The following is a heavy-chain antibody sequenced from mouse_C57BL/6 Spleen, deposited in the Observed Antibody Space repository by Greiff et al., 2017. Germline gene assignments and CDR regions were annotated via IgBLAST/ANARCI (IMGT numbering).Heavy chain of an antibody. CDR2: INPSNGGT. J-gene: IGHJ4*01. CDR3: ARDTTVVEGAMDY. V-gene: IGHV1-53*01. CDR1: GYTFTSSW. Sequence: QVQLQQPGTELVKPGASVKLSCKASGYTFTSSWMHWVKQRPGQGLEWIGNINPSNGGTNYNEKFKSKATLTVYKSSSTAYMQLSSLTSEDSAVYFCARDTTVVEGAMDYWGQGTSVTVSS. D-gene: IGHD1-1*01.